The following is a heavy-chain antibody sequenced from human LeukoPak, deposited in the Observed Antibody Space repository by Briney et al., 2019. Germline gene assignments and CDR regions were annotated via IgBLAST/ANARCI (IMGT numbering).Heavy chain of an antibody. CDR2: IKQDGSEK. CDR3: SKGCGYAGGFDDY. V-gene: IGHV3-7*03. J-gene: IGHJ4*02. CDR1: GFTFSSYS. D-gene: IGHD1-1*01. Sequence: GGSLRLSCAASGFTFSSYSMSWVRQTPGKGLEWVANIKQDGSEKYYLDSVKGWFTISRDNSKITMYLQMNSLRAEDTAIYYCSKGCGYAGGFDDYCGQGTLVTVSS.